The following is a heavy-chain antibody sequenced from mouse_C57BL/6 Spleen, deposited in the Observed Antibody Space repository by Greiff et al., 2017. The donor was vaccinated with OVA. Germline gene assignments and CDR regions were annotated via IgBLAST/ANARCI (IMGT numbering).Heavy chain of an antibody. J-gene: IGHJ4*01. D-gene: IGHD2-4*01. CDR2: INPSTGGT. V-gene: IGHV1-42*01. Sequence: VQLQQSGPELVKPGASVKISCKASGYSFTGYYMNWVKQSPEKSLEWIGEINPSTGGTTYNQKFKAKATLTVDKSSSTAYMQLKSLTSEDSAVYYCAGLRRGYAMDYWGQGTSVTVSS. CDR3: AGLRRGYAMDY. CDR1: GYSFTGYY.